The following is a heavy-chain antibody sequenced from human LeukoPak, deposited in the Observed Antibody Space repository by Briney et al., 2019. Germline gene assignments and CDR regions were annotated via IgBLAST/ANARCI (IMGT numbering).Heavy chain of an antibody. V-gene: IGHV3-20*04. CDR3: ARDLIAAAGTGY. J-gene: IGHJ4*02. D-gene: IGHD6-13*01. CDR2: INWSGGST. CDR1: GFTFDDYG. Sequence: PGGSLRLSCAASGFTFDDYGMSWVRQAPGKGLEWVSGINWSGGSTGYADSVKGRFTISRDNAKNSLYLQMNSLRAEDTALYYCARDLIAAAGTGYWGQGTLVTVSS.